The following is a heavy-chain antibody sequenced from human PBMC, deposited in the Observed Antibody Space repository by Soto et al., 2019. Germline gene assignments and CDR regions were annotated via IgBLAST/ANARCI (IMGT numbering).Heavy chain of an antibody. D-gene: IGHD6-19*01. V-gene: IGHV4-31*03. J-gene: IGHJ6*02. CDR3: AREGNPSGWYSDTDYGMDV. CDR2: IYYSEST. Sequence: SETLSLTCTVSGGSISSGGYYWSWIRQHPGKGLEWIGYIYYSESTYYNPSLKSRVTISVDTSKKQFSLKLSSVTAADTAVYYCAREGNPSGWYSDTDYGMDVWGQGTTVTVSS. CDR1: GGSISSGGYY.